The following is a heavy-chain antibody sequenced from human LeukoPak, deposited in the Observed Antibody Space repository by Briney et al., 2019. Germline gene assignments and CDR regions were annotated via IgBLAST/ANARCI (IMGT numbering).Heavy chain of an antibody. Sequence: GGSLRLSCSASGFPFSSYAMHWVRQAPGKGLEYVSAISDSGGSTYYADSVKGRFTISRDNSKDTLYLQMNSLRVEDTAEYYCANVVGGYWGQGTLVTVSS. CDR2: ISDSGGST. D-gene: IGHD2-21*01. J-gene: IGHJ4*02. CDR1: GFPFSSYA. V-gene: IGHV3-64*04. CDR3: ANVVGGY.